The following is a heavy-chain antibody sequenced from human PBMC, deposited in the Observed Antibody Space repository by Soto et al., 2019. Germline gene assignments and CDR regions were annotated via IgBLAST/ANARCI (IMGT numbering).Heavy chain of an antibody. J-gene: IGHJ4*02. Sequence: GGSLRLSCAASGFTFSSYAMSWVRQAPGKGLEWVSAISGSGGSTYYADSVKGRFTISRDNSKNTLYLQMNSLRAEDTAVYYCAKRPPLDSIAVAGTSDYWGQGTLVTVSS. CDR3: AKRPPLDSIAVAGTSDY. CDR1: GFTFSSYA. V-gene: IGHV3-23*01. D-gene: IGHD6-19*01. CDR2: ISGSGGST.